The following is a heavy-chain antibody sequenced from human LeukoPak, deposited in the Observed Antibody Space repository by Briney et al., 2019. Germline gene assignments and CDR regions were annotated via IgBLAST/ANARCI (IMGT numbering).Heavy chain of an antibody. CDR2: IYSGGST. Sequence: GGSLRLSCAASGFTVSSNYMSWGRQAPGKGLEWVSVIYSGGSTYYADSVKGRFTISRDNSKNTLYLQMNSLRAEDTAVYYCARYCSGGSCYGPDYWGQGTLVTVSS. V-gene: IGHV3-66*01. J-gene: IGHJ4*02. CDR3: ARYCSGGSCYGPDY. D-gene: IGHD2-15*01. CDR1: GFTVSSNY.